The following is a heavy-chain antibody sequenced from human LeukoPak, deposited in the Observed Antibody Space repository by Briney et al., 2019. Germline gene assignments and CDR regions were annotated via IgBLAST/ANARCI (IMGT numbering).Heavy chain of an antibody. CDR3: ARGGRLLWFGGQSPGALDI. CDR1: GGSISSYY. CDR2: IYYSGST. D-gene: IGHD3-10*01. Sequence: SETLSLTCTVSGGSISSYYWSWIRQPPGKGLEWIGYIYYSGSTNYNPSLKSRVTISVDTSKNQFSLKLSSVTAADTAVYYCARGGRLLWFGGQSPGALDIWGQGTMVTVSS. V-gene: IGHV4-59*01. J-gene: IGHJ3*02.